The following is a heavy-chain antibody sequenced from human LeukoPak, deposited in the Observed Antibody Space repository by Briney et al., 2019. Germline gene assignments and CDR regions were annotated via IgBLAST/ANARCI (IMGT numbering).Heavy chain of an antibody. D-gene: IGHD2-2*01. CDR3: ARAGQSIVVVPAAMSGEPFDY. V-gene: IGHV1-8*01. Sequence: ASVKVSCKASGYTFTSYDLNWVRRATGQGLEWMGWMSPASGNTGYAQEFQGRVTMTRDTSVSTAYMELNSLRSEDTAVYYCARAGQSIVVVPAAMSGEPFDYWGQGTLVTVSS. J-gene: IGHJ4*02. CDR2: MSPASGNT. CDR1: GYTFTSYD.